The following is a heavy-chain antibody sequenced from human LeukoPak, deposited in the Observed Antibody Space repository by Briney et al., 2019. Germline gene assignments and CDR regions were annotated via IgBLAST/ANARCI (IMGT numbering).Heavy chain of an antibody. CDR2: IRSKANSYAT. Sequence: GGSLKLSCAASGFTFSGSAMHWVRQASGKGLEWVGRIRSKANSYATAYAASVKGRFTISRDDSKNSLYLQMNSLKTEDTAVYYCASPVGATTVRAFDIWGQGTMVTVSS. J-gene: IGHJ3*02. CDR1: GFTFSGSA. D-gene: IGHD1-26*01. V-gene: IGHV3-73*01. CDR3: ASPVGATTVRAFDI.